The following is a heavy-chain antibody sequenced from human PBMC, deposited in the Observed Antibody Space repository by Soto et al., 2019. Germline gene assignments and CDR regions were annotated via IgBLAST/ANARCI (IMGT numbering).Heavy chain of an antibody. CDR2: IYYSGST. CDR3: ARDDYGVVDY. D-gene: IGHD4-17*01. Sequence: SETLSLTCTVSGGSISSYYWSWFRQPPGKGLEWIGYIYYSGSTNYNPSLKSRVTISVDTSKNQFSLKLSSVTAADTAVYYCARDDYGVVDYWGQGTLVTVSS. J-gene: IGHJ4*02. V-gene: IGHV4-59*01. CDR1: GGSISSYY.